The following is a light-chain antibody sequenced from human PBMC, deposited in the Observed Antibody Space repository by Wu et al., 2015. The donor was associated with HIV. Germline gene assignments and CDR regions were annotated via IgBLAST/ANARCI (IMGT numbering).Light chain of an antibody. Sequence: LSCRASQSVGGYLAWYQXKAGQPPRLLIYGASTRATGIPARFSGSGSGTEFTLTISSMQSEDFAVYYCQQYNNWLTFGGGTKVEIK. CDR3: QQYNNWLT. CDR1: QSVGGY. V-gene: IGKV3-15*01. CDR2: GAS. J-gene: IGKJ4*01.